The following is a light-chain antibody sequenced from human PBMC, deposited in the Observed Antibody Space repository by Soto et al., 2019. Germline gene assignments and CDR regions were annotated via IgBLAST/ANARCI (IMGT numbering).Light chain of an antibody. CDR2: GNS. CDR3: QSYDSSLSGLV. Sequence: QSVLTQPPSGSGAPGQRVTISCTGSSSNIGAGYDVHWYQQLPGTAPKLLIYGNSNRPSGVPDRFSGSKSGTPASLAITGLQAEDEADYYCQSYDSSLSGLVFGGGTKLTVL. V-gene: IGLV1-40*01. J-gene: IGLJ2*01. CDR1: SSNIGAGYD.